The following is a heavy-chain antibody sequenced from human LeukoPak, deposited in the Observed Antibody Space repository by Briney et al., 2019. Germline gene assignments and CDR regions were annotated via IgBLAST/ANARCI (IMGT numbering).Heavy chain of an antibody. CDR3: AQPSWDSSSSGFDY. CDR2: FDPEDGET. V-gene: IGHV1-24*01. Sequence: ASVKVSCKVSGYTLTGLSMHWVRQAPGKGLEWMGGFDPEDGETIYAQKFQGRVTMTEDTSTDTAYMELSSLRSEDTAVYYCAQPSWDSSSSGFDYWGQGTLVTVSS. D-gene: IGHD6-6*01. CDR1: GYTLTGLS. J-gene: IGHJ4*02.